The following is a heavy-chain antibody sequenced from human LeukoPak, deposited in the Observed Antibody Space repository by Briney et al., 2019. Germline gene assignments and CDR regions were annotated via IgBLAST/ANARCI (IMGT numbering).Heavy chain of an antibody. V-gene: IGHV3-66*01. CDR3: ARDNARYSGYAGYFDH. D-gene: IGHD5-12*01. Sequence: GGSLRLSCAASGFTVSSNYMTWVRQAPGKGLEWVSVIYSGGSTYYADSVKGRFTISRDNSKNTLYLQTNSLRVEDTAVYYCARDNARYSGYAGYFDHWGQGTLVTVSS. CDR1: GFTVSSNY. CDR2: IYSGGST. J-gene: IGHJ4*02.